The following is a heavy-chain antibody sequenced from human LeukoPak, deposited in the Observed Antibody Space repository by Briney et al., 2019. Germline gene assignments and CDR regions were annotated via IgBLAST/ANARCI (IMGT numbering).Heavy chain of an antibody. CDR1: GXSVTSNH. D-gene: IGHD2-2*01. Sequence: GGSLRLSCAASGXSVTSNHMNWVRQAPGKGLEWVSAISGSGGSTYYADSVKGRFTISRDNSKNTLYLQMNSLRAEDTAVYYCARRACSSTSCYVGTTYSDYWGQGTLVTVSS. CDR3: ARRACSSTSCYVGTTYSDY. CDR2: ISGSGGST. J-gene: IGHJ4*02. V-gene: IGHV3-23*01.